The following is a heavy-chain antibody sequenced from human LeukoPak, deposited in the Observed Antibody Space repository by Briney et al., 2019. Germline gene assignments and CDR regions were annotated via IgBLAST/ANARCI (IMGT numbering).Heavy chain of an antibody. Sequence: ASVKVSCKASVYTFTRYYILWVRQAPGQGLEWMGWINPNSGGTNYAQKFQGRVTMTRDTSISTAYIEMSRLRSDDTAVYYCAREASIAARRGFDYWGQGTLVTVSS. V-gene: IGHV1-2*02. D-gene: IGHD6-6*01. J-gene: IGHJ4*02. CDR2: INPNSGGT. CDR3: AREASIAARRGFDY. CDR1: VYTFTRYY.